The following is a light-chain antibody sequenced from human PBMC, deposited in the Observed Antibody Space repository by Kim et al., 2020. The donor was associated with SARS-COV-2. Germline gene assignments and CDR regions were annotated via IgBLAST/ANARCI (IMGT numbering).Light chain of an antibody. J-gene: IGLJ3*02. CDR2: LDSDGSH. CDR1: SGHSSYA. CDR3: QTWGTGIMV. Sequence: QPVLTQSPSASASLGASVKLTCTLSSGHSSYAIAWHQQHPEKGPRYLMRLDSDGSHNKGDGIPDRFSGFSSGTERYLTISNLQSEDEADYYCQTWGTGIMVFGGGTQLTVL. V-gene: IGLV4-69*01.